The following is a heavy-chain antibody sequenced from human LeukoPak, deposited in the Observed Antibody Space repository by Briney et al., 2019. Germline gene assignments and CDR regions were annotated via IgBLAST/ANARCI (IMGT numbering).Heavy chain of an antibody. J-gene: IGHJ3*02. CDR2: IGGYNGNT. CDR1: GYTFTAYG. D-gene: IGHD2-21*01. V-gene: IGHV1-18*01. Sequence: ATVKVSCKASGYTFTAYGINWVRQAPGQGLEWMGWIGGYNGNTHYAQKLQGRVSMTTDTSASTAYMELRSLRSDDTAVYYCARSPRDIVVAPTDDAFDIWGQGTMVTVSS. CDR3: ARSPRDIVVAPTDDAFDI.